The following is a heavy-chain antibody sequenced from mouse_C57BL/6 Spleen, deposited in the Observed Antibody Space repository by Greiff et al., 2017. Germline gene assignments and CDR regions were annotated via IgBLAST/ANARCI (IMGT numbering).Heavy chain of an antibody. CDR1: GYSITSGYY. CDR3: ARNWEGGSYFDY. J-gene: IGHJ2*01. Sequence: EVKLQESGPGLVKPSQSLSLTCSVTGYSITSGYYWNWIRQFPGNKLEWMGYISYDGSNNYNPSLKNRISITRDTSKNQFFLKLNSVTTEDTATYYCARNWEGGSYFDYWGQGTTLTVSS. V-gene: IGHV3-6*01. CDR2: ISYDGSN. D-gene: IGHD4-1*01.